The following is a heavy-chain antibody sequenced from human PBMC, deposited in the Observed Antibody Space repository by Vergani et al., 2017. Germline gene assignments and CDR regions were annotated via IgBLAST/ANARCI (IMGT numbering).Heavy chain of an antibody. V-gene: IGHV1-69-2*01. D-gene: IGHD6-19*01. CDR3: ATYPVAGTHHQYDYFDY. CDR1: GYTFTDYY. J-gene: IGHJ4*02. Sequence: EVQLAQSGAEVKKPGATVKISCKVSGYTFTDYYMHWVQQAPGKGLEWMGLVDPEDGETIYAEKFQGRVTITADTSTDTAYMELSSLRSEDTAVYYCATYPVAGTHHQYDYFDYWGQGTLVTVSS. CDR2: VDPEDGET.